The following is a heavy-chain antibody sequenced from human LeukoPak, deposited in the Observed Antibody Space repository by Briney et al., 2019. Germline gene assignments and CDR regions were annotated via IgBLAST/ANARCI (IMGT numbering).Heavy chain of an antibody. CDR3: HTGSSGDAFDI. J-gene: IGHJ3*02. CDR1: GGSISSGGYY. V-gene: IGHV4-31*03. CDR2: IYYSGST. Sequence: SETLSLTCTVSGGSISSGGYYWSWIRQHPGKGLEWIGYIYYSGSTYYNPSLKSRVTISVDTSKNQFSLKLSSVTAADTAVYYCHTGSSGDAFDIWGQGTMVTVSS. D-gene: IGHD6-13*01.